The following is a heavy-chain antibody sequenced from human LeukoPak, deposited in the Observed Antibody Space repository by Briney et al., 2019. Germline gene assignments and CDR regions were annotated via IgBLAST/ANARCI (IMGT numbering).Heavy chain of an antibody. Sequence: GGSLRLSCAASGFTFSSYWMSWVRQAPGKGLEWVANIKQDGSEKYYVDSVKGRFTISRDNAKNSLYLQMNSLRAEDTAVYYCARDHSDIVVVPAALNYFDYWGQGTLVTVSS. D-gene: IGHD2-2*01. CDR3: ARDHSDIVVVPAALNYFDY. CDR1: GFTFSSYW. CDR2: IKQDGSEK. V-gene: IGHV3-7*01. J-gene: IGHJ4*02.